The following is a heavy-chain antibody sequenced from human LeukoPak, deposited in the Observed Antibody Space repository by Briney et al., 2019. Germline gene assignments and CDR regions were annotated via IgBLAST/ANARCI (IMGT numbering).Heavy chain of an antibody. Sequence: GGSLRLSCAASGFTFSSYAMHWVRQAPGKGLEWVAVISYDGSNKYYADSVKGRFTISRDNSKNTLYLQMNSLRAEATAVYYCARGGYYYDSSGYYHYWGQGTLVTVSS. J-gene: IGHJ4*02. CDR1: GFTFSSYA. CDR2: ISYDGSNK. CDR3: ARGGYYYDSSGYYHY. D-gene: IGHD3-22*01. V-gene: IGHV3-30*01.